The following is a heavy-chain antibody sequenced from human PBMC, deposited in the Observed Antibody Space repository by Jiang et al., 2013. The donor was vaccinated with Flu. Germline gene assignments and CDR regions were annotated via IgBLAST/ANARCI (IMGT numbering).Heavy chain of an antibody. CDR2: IYWDDDK. Sequence: KPTQTLTLTCTFSGFSLSTSGVGVGWIRQPPGEALEWLALIYWDDDKYYSTSLKTRLTISKDTSKNQVVLTMTNMDPVDTATYYCAAPGPYCSGGSCYSALEHWGQGTLVTVSS. D-gene: IGHD2-15*01. CDR1: GFSLSTSGVG. V-gene: IGHV2-70*01. J-gene: IGHJ1*01. CDR3: AAPGPYCSGGSCYSALEH.